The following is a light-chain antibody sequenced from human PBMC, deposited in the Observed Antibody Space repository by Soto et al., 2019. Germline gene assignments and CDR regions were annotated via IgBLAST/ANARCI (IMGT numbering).Light chain of an antibody. V-gene: IGKV1-39*01. J-gene: IGKJ3*01. CDR2: GAS. CDR1: QSINKN. CDR3: QMSYSRSTSA. Sequence: DMQMTQSPSSLSASVGDRVTITCRASQSINKNLNWFQQKPGKAPKLLIYGASNLPSGVPSRFSGSGSVTDFTLTISSLQPEDFATYFCQMSYSRSTSAFGPGTKVDIK.